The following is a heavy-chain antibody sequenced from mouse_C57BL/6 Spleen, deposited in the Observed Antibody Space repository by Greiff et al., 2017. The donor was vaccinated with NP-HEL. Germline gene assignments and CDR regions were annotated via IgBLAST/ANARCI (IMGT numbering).Heavy chain of an antibody. V-gene: IGHV1-50*01. D-gene: IGHD2-4*01. CDR2: IDPSDSYT. J-gene: IGHJ2*01. Sequence: QVQLQQPGAELVKPGASVKLSCKASGYTFTSYWMQWVKQRPGQGLEWIGEIDPSDSYTNYNQKFKGKATLTVDTSSSTAYMQLSSLTSEDSAVYYCARKGTYYDYDNYWGQGTTLTVSS. CDR3: ARKGTYYDYDNY. CDR1: GYTFTSYW.